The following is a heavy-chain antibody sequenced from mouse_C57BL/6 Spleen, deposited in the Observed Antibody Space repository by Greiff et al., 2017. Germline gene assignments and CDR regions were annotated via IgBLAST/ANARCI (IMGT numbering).Heavy chain of an antibody. CDR2: ISSGSSTI. J-gene: IGHJ3*01. CDR3: ARGGNFSFGY. Sequence: EVKLVESGGGLVKPGGSLKLSCAASGFTFSDYGMHWVRQAPEKGLEWVAYISSGSSTIYYADTVKGRFPISRDNAKNTLFLQMSSLRSEDTAMYYCARGGNFSFGYWGQGTLVTVSA. D-gene: IGHD2-1*01. CDR1: GFTFSDYG. V-gene: IGHV5-17*01.